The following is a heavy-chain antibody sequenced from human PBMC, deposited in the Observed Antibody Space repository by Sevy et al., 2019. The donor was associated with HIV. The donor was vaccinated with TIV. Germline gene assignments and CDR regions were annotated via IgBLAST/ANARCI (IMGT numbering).Heavy chain of an antibody. J-gene: IGHJ4*02. D-gene: IGHD3-3*01. Sequence: ASVKVSCKASGYTFTGYYMHWVRQAPGQGLEWMGWINPNSGGTNYSQKFQGRVTMTRDTSISTAYMELSRLRSDDTAVYYCARDIITIFGGVTGLSESFDYWGQGTLVTVSS. CDR2: INPNSGGT. CDR1: GYTFTGYY. V-gene: IGHV1-2*02. CDR3: ARDIITIFGGVTGLSESFDY.